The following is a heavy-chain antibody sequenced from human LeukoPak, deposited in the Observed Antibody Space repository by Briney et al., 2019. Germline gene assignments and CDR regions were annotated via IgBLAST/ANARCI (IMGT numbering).Heavy chain of an antibody. CDR1: GYTFTSYG. CDR3: ASSKWELPRRYFDY. J-gene: IGHJ4*02. Sequence: ASVKVSCKASGYTFTSYGISWVRQASGQGLEWMGWISAYNGNTNYAQKFQGRVTMTEDTSTDTAYMELSSLRSEDTAVYYCASSKWELPRRYFDYWGQGTLVTVSS. V-gene: IGHV1-18*01. CDR2: ISAYNGNT. D-gene: IGHD1-26*01.